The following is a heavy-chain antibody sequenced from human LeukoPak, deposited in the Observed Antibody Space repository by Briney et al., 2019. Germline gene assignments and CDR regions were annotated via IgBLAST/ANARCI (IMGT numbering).Heavy chain of an antibody. Sequence: GGSLRLSCAASGFTFDDYAMSWVRQAPGKGLVWVSRINSDESSTSYADSVKGRFSISRDNAKNTLYLQMNSLRAEDTAVYYCARGEVVVAATPFDYWGQGTLVTVSS. D-gene: IGHD2-15*01. J-gene: IGHJ4*02. CDR1: GFTFDDYA. V-gene: IGHV3-74*01. CDR3: ARGEVVVAATPFDY. CDR2: INSDESST.